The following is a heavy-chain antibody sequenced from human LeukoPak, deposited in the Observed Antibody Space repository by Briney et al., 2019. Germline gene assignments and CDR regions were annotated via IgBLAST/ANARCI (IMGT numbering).Heavy chain of an antibody. V-gene: IGHV3-21*01. Sequence: GGSLRLSCAASGFTFSNFWMNWVRQAPGKGLEWVSSISSSSSYIYYADSVKGRFTISRDNAKNSLYLQMNSLRAEDTAVYYCARVRGSSWPWFDYWGQGTLVTVSS. CDR1: GFTFSNFW. CDR3: ARVRGSSWPWFDY. J-gene: IGHJ4*02. CDR2: ISSSSSYI. D-gene: IGHD6-13*01.